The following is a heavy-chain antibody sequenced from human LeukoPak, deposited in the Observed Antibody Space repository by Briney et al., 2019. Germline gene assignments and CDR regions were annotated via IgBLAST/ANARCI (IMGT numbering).Heavy chain of an antibody. V-gene: IGHV1-69*06. J-gene: IGHJ4*02. CDR2: IIPIFGTA. CDR1: GGTFSSYA. D-gene: IGHD3-22*01. CDR3: AHGSPYYYDSSGHPVSSCDY. Sequence: SVKVSCKASGGTFSSYAISWVRQAPGQGLEWMGRIIPIFGTANYAQKFQGRVTITADKSTSTAYMELSSLRSEDTAVYYCAHGSPYYYDSSGHPVSSCDYWGQGTLVTVSS.